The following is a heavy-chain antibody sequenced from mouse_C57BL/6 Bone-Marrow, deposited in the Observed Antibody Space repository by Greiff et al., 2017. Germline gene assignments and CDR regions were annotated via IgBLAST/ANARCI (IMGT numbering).Heavy chain of an antibody. Sequence: EVKLVESGGGLVQPKGSLKLSCAASGFSFNTYAMNWVRQAPGKGLEWVARIRSKSNNYATYYADSVKDRFTISRDDSESMLYLQMNNLKTEDTAMYYCVRGGDYDGYLLDYWGQGTTLTVSS. J-gene: IGHJ2*01. V-gene: IGHV10-1*01. CDR3: VRGGDYDGYLLDY. CDR1: GFSFNTYA. CDR2: IRSKSNNYAT. D-gene: IGHD2-3*01.